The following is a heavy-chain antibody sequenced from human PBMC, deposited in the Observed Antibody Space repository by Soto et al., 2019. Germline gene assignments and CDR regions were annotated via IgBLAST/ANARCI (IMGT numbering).Heavy chain of an antibody. CDR1: GFTFSNAW. CDR3: TTDLVGPVIVVVTEYYFDY. CDR2: IKSKTDGGTT. D-gene: IGHD3-22*01. Sequence: EVQLVESGGGLVKPGGSLRLSCAASGFTFSNAWMSWVRQAPGKGLEWVGRIKSKTDGGTTDYAAPVKGRFTISRDDSKNTLYLQMNSLKTEDTAVYYCTTDLVGPVIVVVTEYYFDYWGQGTLVTVSS. V-gene: IGHV3-15*01. J-gene: IGHJ4*02.